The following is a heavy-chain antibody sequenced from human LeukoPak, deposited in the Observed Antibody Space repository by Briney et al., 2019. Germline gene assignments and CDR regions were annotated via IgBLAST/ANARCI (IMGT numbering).Heavy chain of an antibody. V-gene: IGHV3-21*03. CDR2: ISSSSSYI. D-gene: IGHD5-18*01. CDR1: GFTFSSYS. CDR3: ARAGLQLWFIS. J-gene: IGHJ4*02. Sequence: GGSLRLSCAASGFTFSSYSMNWVRQAPGKGLEWVSPISSSSSYIYYADSVKGRFTISTDNAKNSLYLQMNSLRAEDTAVYYCARAGLQLWFISWGQGSLVTVSS.